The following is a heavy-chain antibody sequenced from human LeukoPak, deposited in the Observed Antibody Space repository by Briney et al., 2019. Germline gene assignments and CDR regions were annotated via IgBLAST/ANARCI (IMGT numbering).Heavy chain of an antibody. V-gene: IGHV1-2*04. CDR2: INPNSGGT. D-gene: IGHD5-18*01. Sequence: ASVKVSCKASGYTFTGYYMHWVRQAPGQGLEWMGWINPNSGGTNYAQKFQGWVTMTRDTSISTAYMELSRLRSEDTAVYYCARAAIGYSYGYYYWGQGTLVTVSS. CDR1: GYTFTGYY. CDR3: ARAAIGYSYGYYY. J-gene: IGHJ4*02.